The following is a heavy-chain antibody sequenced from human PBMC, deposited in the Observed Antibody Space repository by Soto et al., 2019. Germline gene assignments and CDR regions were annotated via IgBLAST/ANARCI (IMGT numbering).Heavy chain of an antibody. J-gene: IGHJ6*02. CDR1: GFTFISYA. V-gene: IGHV3-30-3*01. CDR2: ISYDGSNK. D-gene: IGHD3-3*01. Sequence: GGSLRLSCAASGFTFISYAMHWVRQAPGKGLEWVAVISYDGSNKYYADSVKGRFTISRDNSKNTLYLQMNSLRAEDTAVYYCARIRFPPGITKDGMDVWGQGTTVTVSS. CDR3: ARIRFPPGITKDGMDV.